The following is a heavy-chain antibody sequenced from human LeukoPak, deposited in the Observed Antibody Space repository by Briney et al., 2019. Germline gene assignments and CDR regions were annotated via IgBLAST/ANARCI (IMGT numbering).Heavy chain of an antibody. V-gene: IGHV3-7*01. CDR3: AKNRNLITMVRGVMDS. Sequence: GGSLRLSCAASGFTFSSYWMSWVRQAPGKGLEWVANIKKDGSEKYYVDSVKGRFTISRDNAKTSLYLQMNRLRAEDTAVYYCAKNRNLITMVRGVMDSWGQGTLVTVSS. J-gene: IGHJ4*02. D-gene: IGHD3-10*01. CDR1: GFTFSSYW. CDR2: IKKDGSEK.